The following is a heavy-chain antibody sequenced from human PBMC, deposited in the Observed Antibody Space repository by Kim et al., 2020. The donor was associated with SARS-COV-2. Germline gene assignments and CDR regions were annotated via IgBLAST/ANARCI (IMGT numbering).Heavy chain of an antibody. D-gene: IGHD5-12*01. CDR2: INHSGST. V-gene: IGHV4-34*01. CDR1: GGSFSGYY. CDR3: ARSRGYSGYGPIDY. J-gene: IGHJ4*02. Sequence: SETLSLTCAVYGGSFSGYYWSWIRQPPGKGLEWIGEINHSGSTNYNPSLKSRVTISVDTSKNQFSLKLSSVTAADTAVYYCARSRGYSGYGPIDYWGQGT.